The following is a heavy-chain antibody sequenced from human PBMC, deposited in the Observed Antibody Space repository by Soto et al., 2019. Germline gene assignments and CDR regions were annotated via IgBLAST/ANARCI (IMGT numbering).Heavy chain of an antibody. Sequence: QVQLQESGPGLVRPSQTLSLTCTVSGGSISSGDYYWSWIRQPPGKGLEWIGYIFNSGSTYYNPSPKSRVTISVDTSKNQFSLKLSSVTAADTAVYYCARDGQGYGSGSFFFYWGQGTLVTVSS. J-gene: IGHJ4*02. CDR2: IFNSGST. CDR1: GGSISSGDYY. V-gene: IGHV4-30-4*01. D-gene: IGHD3-10*01. CDR3: ARDGQGYGSGSFFFY.